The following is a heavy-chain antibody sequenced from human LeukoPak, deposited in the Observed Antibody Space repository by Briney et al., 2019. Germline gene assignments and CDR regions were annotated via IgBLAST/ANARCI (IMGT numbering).Heavy chain of an antibody. CDR2: IYPGYSDT. CDR1: GYSFADSW. J-gene: IGHJ4*02. V-gene: IGHV5-51*01. CDR3: ARQYGRHFDY. Sequence: GESLKIPCKGSGYSFADSWIGWVRQMPGKGLEWMGLIYPGYSDTRYSPSFQGQVSISVDKSISTTFLQWSSLKASDTAIYYCARQYGRHFDYWGQGTLVSVSS. D-gene: IGHD4-17*01.